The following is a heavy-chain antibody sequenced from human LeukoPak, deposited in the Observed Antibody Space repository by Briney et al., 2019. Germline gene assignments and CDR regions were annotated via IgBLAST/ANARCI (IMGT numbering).Heavy chain of an antibody. CDR2: ISYSGST. D-gene: IGHD3-10*01. Sequence: SSETLSLTCTVSGGSISTSSYYWGWIRQPPGKGLEWIGSISYSGSTYYNPSLKSRVTISVDTSKNQFFLKLSSVTAADTAVYYCARLQLKTFYGSGSYYALGGYYYMDVWGKGTTVTVSS. J-gene: IGHJ6*03. V-gene: IGHV4-39*01. CDR1: GGSISTSSYY. CDR3: ARLQLKTFYGSGSYYALGGYYYMDV.